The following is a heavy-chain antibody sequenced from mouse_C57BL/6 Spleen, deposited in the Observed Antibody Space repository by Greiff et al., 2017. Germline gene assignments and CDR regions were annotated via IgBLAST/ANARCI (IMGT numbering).Heavy chain of an antibody. D-gene: IGHD1-1*01. Sequence: EVQLQQSGPELVKPGASVKISCKASGYTFTDYYMNWVKQSHGKSLEWIGDINPNNGGTSYNQKFKGKATLTVDKSSSTAYMELRSLTSEDSAVYYCARRLDYGGALDYWGQGTSVTVSS. J-gene: IGHJ4*01. CDR3: ARRLDYGGALDY. CDR2: INPNNGGT. CDR1: GYTFTDYY. V-gene: IGHV1-26*01.